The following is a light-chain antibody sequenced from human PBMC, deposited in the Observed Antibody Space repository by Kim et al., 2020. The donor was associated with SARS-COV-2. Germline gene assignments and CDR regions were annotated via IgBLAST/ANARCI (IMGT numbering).Light chain of an antibody. J-gene: IGKJ2*01. CDR3: QKYNSVPYT. CDR2: DAS. V-gene: IGKV1-27*01. Sequence: DIQMTQSPTALSASVGDRVTITCRASQGISNYLAWYQQKPGKVPKLLIHDASTLRSGVPSRFSGSGSGTDFTLTISSLQPEDVATNYCQKYNSVPYTFGQGTKLRIK. CDR1: QGISNY.